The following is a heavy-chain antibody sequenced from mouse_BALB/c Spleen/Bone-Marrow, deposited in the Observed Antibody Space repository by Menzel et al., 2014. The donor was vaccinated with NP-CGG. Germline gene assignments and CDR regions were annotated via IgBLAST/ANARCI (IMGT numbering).Heavy chain of an antibody. V-gene: IGHV2-3*01. Sequence: VKLVESGPGLVAPSQSLSVTCTVSGFSITSYGVSWVRQPPGKGLEWLGVIWGDGSTNYHSALKSRLTINKDNSKSXVFLKLNSLQTDDTATYYCVNGYDGYAMDYWCQGTSVTVSS. CDR1: GFSITSYG. CDR3: VNGYDGYAMDY. D-gene: IGHD2-2*01. CDR2: IWGDGST. J-gene: IGHJ4*01.